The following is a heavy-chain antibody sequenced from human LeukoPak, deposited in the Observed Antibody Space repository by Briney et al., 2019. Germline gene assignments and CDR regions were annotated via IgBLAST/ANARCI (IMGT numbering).Heavy chain of an antibody. Sequence: SVKVSCKASGGTFSSYAISWVRQAPGQGLEWMGGIIPIFGTANYAQKFQGRVTITADESTSTAYMELSSLRSEDTAVYYCARVVTGLLWFGEYFDYWGQGTLVTVFS. CDR1: GGTFSSYA. CDR3: ARVVTGLLWFGEYFDY. J-gene: IGHJ4*02. V-gene: IGHV1-69*13. D-gene: IGHD3-10*01. CDR2: IIPIFGTA.